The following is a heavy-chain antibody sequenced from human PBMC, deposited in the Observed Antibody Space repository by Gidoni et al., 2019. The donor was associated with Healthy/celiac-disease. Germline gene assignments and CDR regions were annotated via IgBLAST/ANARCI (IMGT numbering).Heavy chain of an antibody. CDR1: GFTFDDYA. CDR3: AKDMGSSGYYYYYGMDV. J-gene: IGHJ6*02. D-gene: IGHD3-22*01. Sequence: EVQLVESGGGLVQPGRSLRLSCAASGFTFDDYAMHWVRQAPGTGLEWVSGISWNSGSIGYADSVKGRFTISRDNAKNSLYLQMNSLRAEDTALYYCAKDMGSSGYYYYYGMDVWGQGTTVTVSS. V-gene: IGHV3-9*01. CDR2: ISWNSGSI.